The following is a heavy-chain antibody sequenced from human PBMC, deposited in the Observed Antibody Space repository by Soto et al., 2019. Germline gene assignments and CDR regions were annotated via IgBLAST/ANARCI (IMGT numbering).Heavy chain of an antibody. Sequence: QVQLQQWGAGLLKPSETLSLTCAVYGGSFSGYYWSWIRQPPGKGLEWIGEINHSGSTNYNPSLKSRVTISVDTSKNQFSRKLSSVTAADTAVYYCARALSGYSGYDSRDYFDYWGQGTLVTVSS. CDR2: INHSGST. V-gene: IGHV4-34*01. D-gene: IGHD5-12*01. CDR1: GGSFSGYY. J-gene: IGHJ4*02. CDR3: ARALSGYSGYDSRDYFDY.